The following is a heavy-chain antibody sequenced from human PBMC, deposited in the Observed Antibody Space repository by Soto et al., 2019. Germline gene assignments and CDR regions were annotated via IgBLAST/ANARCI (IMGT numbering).Heavy chain of an antibody. CDR3: ARQPHEDFWSGYKNYMDV. J-gene: IGHJ6*03. D-gene: IGHD3-3*01. Sequence: SETLSLTCTVSGGSISSSSYYWGWIRQPPGKGLEWIGSIYYSGSTYYNPSLKSRVTISVDTSKNQFSLKLSSVTAADTAVYYCARQPHEDFWSGYKNYMDVWGKGTTVTVSS. CDR2: IYYSGST. CDR1: GGSISSSSYY. V-gene: IGHV4-39*01.